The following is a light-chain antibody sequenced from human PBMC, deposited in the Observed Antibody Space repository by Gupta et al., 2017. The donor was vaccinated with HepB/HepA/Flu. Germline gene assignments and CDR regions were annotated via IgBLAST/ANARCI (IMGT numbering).Light chain of an antibody. Sequence: SSELTQDPAVSVALGQTVRITCQGDSLRSYYESWYQQKPGQAPVLVIYGKNNLPSGIPDRFSGSSSGNTASLTITGAQAEDEADYYCNSRDSSGNHLVFGGGTKLTVL. CDR2: GKN. V-gene: IGLV3-19*01. J-gene: IGLJ2*01. CDR3: NSRDSSGNHLV. CDR1: SLRSYY.